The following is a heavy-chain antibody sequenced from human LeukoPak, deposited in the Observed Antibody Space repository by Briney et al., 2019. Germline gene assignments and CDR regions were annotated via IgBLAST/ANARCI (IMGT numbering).Heavy chain of an antibody. J-gene: IGHJ5*02. CDR1: GGSISSGDYY. D-gene: IGHD2-15*01. V-gene: IGHV4-30-4*01. CDR3: AGAEGWSHYFDP. Sequence: PSETLSLTCTVSGGSISSGDYYWSWIRQPPGKGLEWIGYIYYSGSTYYNPSLKSRVTISVDTSKNQFSLKLSSVTAADTAVYYCAGAEGWSHYFDPWGQGTLVTVSS. CDR2: IYYSGST.